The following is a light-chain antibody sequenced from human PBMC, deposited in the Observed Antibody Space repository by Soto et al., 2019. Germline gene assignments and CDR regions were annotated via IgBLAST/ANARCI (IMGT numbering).Light chain of an antibody. V-gene: IGLV1-51*01. CDR3: GAWDDRVTVYD. J-gene: IGLJ1*01. CDR2: DNN. Sequence: QSVLTQPPALSAAPGQEVTISCSRSSSNVGHNSVSWYQHLPGTAPKLLIYDNNKRPSGIPARFSGPKSGTSATLGITGLQTGDEADYYCGAWDDRVTVYDFGSETKVTVL. CDR1: SSNVGHNS.